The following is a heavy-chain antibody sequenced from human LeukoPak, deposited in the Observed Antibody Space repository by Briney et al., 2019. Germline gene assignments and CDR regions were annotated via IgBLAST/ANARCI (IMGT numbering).Heavy chain of an antibody. D-gene: IGHD3-10*01. CDR1: GFTFSSYG. CDR2: ISYDGSNK. V-gene: IGHV3-30*03. J-gene: IGHJ4*02. CDR3: FYWRFGGFDY. Sequence: PGGSLRLSCAAFGFTFSSYGMHWVRQAPGKGLEWVAVISYDGSNKYYADSVKGRFTISRDNSKNTLYLQMNSLRAEDTAVYYCFYWRFGGFDYWGQGTLVTVSS.